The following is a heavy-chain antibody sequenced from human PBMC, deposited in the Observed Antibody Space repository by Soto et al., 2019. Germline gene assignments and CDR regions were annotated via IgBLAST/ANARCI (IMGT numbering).Heavy chain of an antibody. CDR1: GGTFSSYT. J-gene: IGHJ4*02. V-gene: IGHV1-69*04. Sequence: ASVKVSCKASGGTFSSYTISWVRQAPGQGLEWMGRIIPILGIANYAQKFQGRVTITADKSTSAAYMELSSLRSEDTAVYYCARDQSSGWYNYFDYWGQGTLVTVSS. CDR2: IIPILGIA. CDR3: ARDQSSGWYNYFDY. D-gene: IGHD6-19*01.